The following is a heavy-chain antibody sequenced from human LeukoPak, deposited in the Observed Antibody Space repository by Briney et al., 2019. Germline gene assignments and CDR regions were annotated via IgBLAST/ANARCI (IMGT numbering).Heavy chain of an antibody. CDR2: IYYSGST. Sequence: SETLSLTCAVSGYSISSGYYWGWIRQPPGKGLEWIGSIYYSGSTYYNPSLKSRVTISVDTSKNQFSLKLSSVTAADTAVYYCASLDGYLNWGQGTLVTVSS. CDR3: ASLDGYLN. V-gene: IGHV4-38-2*01. CDR1: GYSISSGYY. D-gene: IGHD5-24*01. J-gene: IGHJ4*02.